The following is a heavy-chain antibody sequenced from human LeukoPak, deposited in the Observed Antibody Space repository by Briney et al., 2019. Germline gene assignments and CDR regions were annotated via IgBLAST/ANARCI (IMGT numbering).Heavy chain of an antibody. Sequence: TGGSLRLSCEASGFTFGSHAMYWVRQAPGKGLEWVAGIFGSGGSPHYADPVKGRFTISRDNSRNTVYLQINSLRAEDTAVYYCGKTTVGYSSGQKPAWPVDYWGQGTQVTVSS. CDR1: GFTFGSHA. CDR3: GKTTVGYSSGQKPAWPVDY. CDR2: IFGSGGSP. V-gene: IGHV3-23*01. J-gene: IGHJ4*02. D-gene: IGHD5-18*01.